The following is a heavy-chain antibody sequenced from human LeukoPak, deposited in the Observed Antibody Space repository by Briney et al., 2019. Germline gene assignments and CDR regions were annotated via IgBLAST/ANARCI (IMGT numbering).Heavy chain of an antibody. J-gene: IGHJ4*02. D-gene: IGHD6-6*01. V-gene: IGHV3-13*01. CDR1: GFTFSSYD. CDR3: ARGRIAARRISIYYFDY. CDR2: IGTAGDT. Sequence: GGSLRLSCAASGFTFSSYDMHWVRQATGKGLEWVSAIGTAGDTYYPGSVKGRFTISRENAKNSLYLQMNSLRAGDTAVYYCARGRIAARRISIYYFDYWGQGTLVTVS.